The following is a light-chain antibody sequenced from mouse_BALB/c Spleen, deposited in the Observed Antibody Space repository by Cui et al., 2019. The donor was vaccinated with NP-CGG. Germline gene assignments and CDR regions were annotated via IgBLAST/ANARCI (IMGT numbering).Light chain of an antibody. CDR2: GTN. Sequence: QAVVTQESALTTSPGETVTLTCRSSTGAVTTSNYANWVQEKPDNLFTGLIGGTNNRAPGVPARFSGSLIGDKAALTITGAQTEDEAIYFCALWYSNLWVFGGGTKLTVL. V-gene: IGLV1*01. CDR1: TGAVTTSNY. CDR3: ALWYSNLWV. J-gene: IGLJ1*01.